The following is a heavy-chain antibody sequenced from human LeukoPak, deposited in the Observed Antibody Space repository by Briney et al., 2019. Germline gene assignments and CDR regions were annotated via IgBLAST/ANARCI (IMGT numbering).Heavy chain of an antibody. J-gene: IGHJ4*02. D-gene: IGHD3-10*01. CDR3: MASGSYLNYYFDY. Sequence: GSLRLSCAASGFTFSSYWMSWVRQAPGKGLEWVSYISSSGSTIYYADSVKGRFTISRDNAKNSLYLQMNSLRAEDTAVYYCMASGSYLNYYFDYWGQGTLVTVSS. CDR2: ISSSGSTI. CDR1: GFTFSSYW. V-gene: IGHV3-48*04.